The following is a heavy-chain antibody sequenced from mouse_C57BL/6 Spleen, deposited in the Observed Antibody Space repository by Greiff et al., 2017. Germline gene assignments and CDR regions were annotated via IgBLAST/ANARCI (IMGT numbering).Heavy chain of an antibody. J-gene: IGHJ4*01. D-gene: IGHD2-5*01. CDR3: AIHSNLYYYAMDY. Sequence: QVQLQQSGPELVKPGASVKISCKASGYAFSSSWMNWVKQRPGKGLEWIGRIYPGDGDTNYNGKFKGKATLTADKSSSTAYMQLSSLTSEDSAVYFCAIHSNLYYYAMDYWGQGTSVTVSS. CDR2: IYPGDGDT. CDR1: GYAFSSSW. V-gene: IGHV1-82*01.